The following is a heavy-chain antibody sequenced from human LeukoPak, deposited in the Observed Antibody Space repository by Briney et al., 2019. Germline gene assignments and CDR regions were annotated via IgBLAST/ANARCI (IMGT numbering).Heavy chain of an antibody. CDR1: GFTVSSNY. J-gene: IGHJ3*02. Sequence: GGSLRLSCAASGFTVSSNYMSWVRQAPGKGLEWVSVIYSGGSTYYADSVKGRFTISRHNSKNTLYLQMNSPRAEDTAVYYCARERGDSKDAFDIWGQGTMVTVSS. V-gene: IGHV3-53*04. CDR3: ARERGDSKDAFDI. CDR2: IYSGGST. D-gene: IGHD3-22*01.